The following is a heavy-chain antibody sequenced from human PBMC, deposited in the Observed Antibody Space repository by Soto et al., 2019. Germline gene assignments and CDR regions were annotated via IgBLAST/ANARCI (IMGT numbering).Heavy chain of an antibody. CDR3: ARVHTAKTFDC. J-gene: IGHJ4*02. CDR2: INPDDGDS. CDR1: GYSFANYG. Sequence: QVQLVQSGPEMKSPGASVKVSCKASGYSFANYGISWVRQAPGQGLERMGWINPDDGDSDYARHLQGRVTMTTDTSTTTAYLDLKDLRSDDTAVYFCARVHTAKTFDCWGQGTLVTVSS. V-gene: IGHV1-18*04. D-gene: IGHD6-25*01.